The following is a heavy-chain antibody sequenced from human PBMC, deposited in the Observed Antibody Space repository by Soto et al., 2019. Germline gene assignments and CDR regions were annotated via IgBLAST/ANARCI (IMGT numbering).Heavy chain of an antibody. Sequence: SETLSLTCTVSGGSISSYYWSWIRQPPGKGLEWIGYIYYSGSTNYNPSLKSRVTISVDTSKNQFSLKLSSVTAADTAVYYCGRGQFYVFWSGYLEDYYYYMDFWGKGTTVTVSS. CDR1: GGSISSYY. CDR2: IYYSGST. J-gene: IGHJ6*03. CDR3: GRGQFYVFWSGYLEDYYYYMDF. D-gene: IGHD3-3*01. V-gene: IGHV4-59*01.